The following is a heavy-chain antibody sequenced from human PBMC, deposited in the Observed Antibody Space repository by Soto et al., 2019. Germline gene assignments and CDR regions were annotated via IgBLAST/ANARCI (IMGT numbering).Heavy chain of an antibody. Sequence: QVQLQESGPGLVKPSETLSLTCTVSGGSISHYYWSWIRQPPGKGLEWIGYIYYSGSTNYNPSLKSRVTISVDTSKNQFSLKLSSVTAADTAVYYCARAPSLRYIAVAPYGMDVWGQGTTVTVSS. J-gene: IGHJ6*02. V-gene: IGHV4-59*01. D-gene: IGHD6-13*01. CDR3: ARAPSLRYIAVAPYGMDV. CDR1: GGSISHYY. CDR2: IYYSGST.